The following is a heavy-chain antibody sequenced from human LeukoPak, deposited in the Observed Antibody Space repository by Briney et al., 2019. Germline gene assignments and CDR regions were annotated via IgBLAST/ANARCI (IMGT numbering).Heavy chain of an antibody. CDR2: ISSSSSYI. J-gene: IGHJ4*02. Sequence: PGGSLRLSCAASGFTFSSYSMNWVRQAPGKGLEWVSSISSSSSYIYYADSVKGRFTISRDNSKNTLYLQMNSLRAEDTGVYYCAKDLDYGGKFIDHWGQGTLVIVSS. V-gene: IGHV3-21*01. CDR1: GFTFSSYS. CDR3: AKDLDYGGKFIDH. D-gene: IGHD4-23*01.